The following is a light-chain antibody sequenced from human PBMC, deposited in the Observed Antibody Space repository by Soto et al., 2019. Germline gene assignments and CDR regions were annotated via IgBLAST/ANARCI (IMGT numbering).Light chain of an antibody. CDR1: QDISNY. CDR2: DAS. Sequence: DIQMTQSPSSLSASVGDRVTITCQASQDISNYLNWYQQKPGKAPKLLIYDASNLETGVPSRFSGSGSGADFTFTISSLQPDDFATYYCQQYNSYPQTFGQGTKVDIK. V-gene: IGKV1-33*01. J-gene: IGKJ1*01. CDR3: QQYNSYPQT.